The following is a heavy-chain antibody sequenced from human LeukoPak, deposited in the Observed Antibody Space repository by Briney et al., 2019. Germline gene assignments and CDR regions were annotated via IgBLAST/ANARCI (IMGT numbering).Heavy chain of an antibody. J-gene: IGHJ6*04. V-gene: IGHV3-7*03. CDR1: GLTFSVYW. Sequence: SGGSLRLSCAASGLTFSVYWMFWVRQAPGKGLEWVANIKHDGSEKYHVVSVKGRFTISRDNTKSALYLQMNSLRGEDTGVYYGATDRGLRWGKGTTVTVSS. CDR3: ATDRGLR. CDR2: IKHDGSEK.